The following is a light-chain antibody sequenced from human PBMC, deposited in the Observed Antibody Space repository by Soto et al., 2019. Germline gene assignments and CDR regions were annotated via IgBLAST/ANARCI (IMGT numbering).Light chain of an antibody. CDR1: QTITTW. V-gene: IGKV1-5*01. J-gene: IGKJ5*01. Sequence: DIKLTQSPSTLSACVGDRVPLTCRASQTITTWLAWYQQKPGKAPKLLIYDASTLESGVPSRFSGSGFGTEFTLTISSLQPEDFAIYYCQQLKSYPITFGQGTRLEIK. CDR2: DAS. CDR3: QQLKSYPIT.